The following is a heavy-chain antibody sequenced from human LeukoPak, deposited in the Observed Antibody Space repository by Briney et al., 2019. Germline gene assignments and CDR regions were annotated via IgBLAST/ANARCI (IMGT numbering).Heavy chain of an antibody. CDR1: GYIFTSYF. V-gene: IGHV1-46*01. J-gene: IGHJ4*02. D-gene: IGHD4-23*01. CDR3: ARQGYSGHSQGAADY. Sequence: ASVKVSCKASGYIFTSYFMHWVRQAPGQGLEWMGLINPSGGSTGYAQKFQGRVTMTTDASTSTAHMELRSLRSDDTAVYYCARQGYSGHSQGAADYWGQGTLVTVSS. CDR2: INPSGGST.